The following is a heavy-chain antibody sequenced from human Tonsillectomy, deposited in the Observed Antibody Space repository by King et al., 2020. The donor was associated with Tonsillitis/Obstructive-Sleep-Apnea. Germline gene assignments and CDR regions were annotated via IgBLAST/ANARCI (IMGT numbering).Heavy chain of an antibody. CDR2: IWYDGSNK. D-gene: IGHD1-26*01. J-gene: IGHJ4*02. CDR1: GFTFSSYG. Sequence: VQLVESGGGVVQPGGSLRLSCAASGFTFSSYGMHWVRQAPGKGLEWVAVIWYDGSNKYYADSAKGRFTISRDNSINTLYLQMNSLRAEDTAVYYCARWDFDYWGQGTLVTVSS. CDR3: ARWDFDY. V-gene: IGHV3-33*01.